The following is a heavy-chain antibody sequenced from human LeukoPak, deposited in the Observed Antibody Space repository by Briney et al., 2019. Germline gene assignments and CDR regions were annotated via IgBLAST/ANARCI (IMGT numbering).Heavy chain of an antibody. Sequence: ASVKFSCKASGYTFTSYGISWVRQAPGQGLEWMGWISAYNGNTNYAQKLQGRVTMTTDTSTSTAYMELRSLRSDDTAVYYCARYDFWSGYSNWFDPWGQGTLVTVSS. CDR3: ARYDFWSGYSNWFDP. J-gene: IGHJ5*02. D-gene: IGHD3-3*01. CDR2: ISAYNGNT. V-gene: IGHV1-18*01. CDR1: GYTFTSYG.